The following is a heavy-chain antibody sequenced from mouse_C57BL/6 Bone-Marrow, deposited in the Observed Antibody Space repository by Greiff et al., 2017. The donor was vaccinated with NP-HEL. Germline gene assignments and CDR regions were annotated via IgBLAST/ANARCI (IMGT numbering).Heavy chain of an antibody. CDR3: ARAGYDWYFDV. D-gene: IGHD2-10*02. V-gene: IGHV1-50*01. J-gene: IGHJ1*03. CDR2: IDPSDSYT. CDR1: GYTFTSYW. Sequence: QVQLQQPGAELVKPGASVKLSCKASGYTFTSYWMQWVKQRPGQGLEWIGEIDPSDSYTNYNQKFKGKATLTVDTSSSTAYMQLSSLTSEDSAVYDCARAGYDWYFDVWGTGTTVTVSS.